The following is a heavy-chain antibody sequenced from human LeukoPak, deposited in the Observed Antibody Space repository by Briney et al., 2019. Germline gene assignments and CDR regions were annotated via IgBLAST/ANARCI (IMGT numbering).Heavy chain of an antibody. CDR1: GGSFSGYY. CDR2: INHSGST. Sequence: PSETLSLTCAVYGGSFSGYYWSWIRQPPGKGLEWIGEINHSGSTNYNPSLKSRVTISVDTSKNQFSLKLSSVTAADTAVYYCARLEYDFWSGFSWFDPWGQGTLVTVSS. CDR3: ARLEYDFWSGFSWFDP. V-gene: IGHV4-34*01. J-gene: IGHJ5*02. D-gene: IGHD3-3*01.